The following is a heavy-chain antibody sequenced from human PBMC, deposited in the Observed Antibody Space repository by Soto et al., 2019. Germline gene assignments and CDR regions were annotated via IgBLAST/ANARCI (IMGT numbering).Heavy chain of an antibody. J-gene: IGHJ6*02. CDR2: ISNDGSNK. Sequence: GGSLRLSCAASGFSFSTYGMHWVRQAPGKGLEWVAFISNDGSNKYYADSVKGRFTISRDNSKNTLYLQMNSLRAEDTALYYCAKDLDYGDNYYHYGMDVWGQGTTVTVSS. CDR1: GFSFSTYG. D-gene: IGHD4-17*01. V-gene: IGHV3-30*18. CDR3: AKDLDYGDNYYHYGMDV.